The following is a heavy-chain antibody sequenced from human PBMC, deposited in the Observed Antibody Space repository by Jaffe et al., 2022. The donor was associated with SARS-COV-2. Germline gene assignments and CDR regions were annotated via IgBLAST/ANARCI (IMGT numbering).Heavy chain of an antibody. CDR2: IWYDGSNK. CDR3: ARDDSAPRYYGMDV. J-gene: IGHJ6*02. CDR1: GFTFSSYG. V-gene: IGHV3-33*01. Sequence: QVQLVESGGGVVQPGRSLRLSCAASGFTFSSYGMHWVRQAPGKGLEWVAVIWYDGSNKYYADSVKGRFTISRDNSKNTLYLQMNSLRAEDTAVYYCARDDSAPRYYGMDVWGQGTTVTVSS. D-gene: IGHD2-21*01.